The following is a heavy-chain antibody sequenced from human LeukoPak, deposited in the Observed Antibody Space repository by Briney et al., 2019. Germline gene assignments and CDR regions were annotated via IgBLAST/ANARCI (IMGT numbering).Heavy chain of an antibody. Sequence: SETLSLTCTVSGGSIGSYYWSWIRQPPGKGLEWIGYIYYSGSTNYNPSLKSRVTISVDTSKNQFSLKLSSVTAADTAVYYCARPVGYCSGGSCWNWFDPWGQGTLVTVSS. CDR2: IYYSGST. D-gene: IGHD2-15*01. V-gene: IGHV4-59*08. CDR3: ARPVGYCSGGSCWNWFDP. CDR1: GGSIGSYY. J-gene: IGHJ5*02.